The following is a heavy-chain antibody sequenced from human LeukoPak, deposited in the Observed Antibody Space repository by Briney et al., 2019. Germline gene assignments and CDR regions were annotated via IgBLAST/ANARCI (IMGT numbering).Heavy chain of an antibody. D-gene: IGHD3-22*01. CDR2: ISSSSSTI. J-gene: IGHJ3*02. CDR3: ARESPPQYSYDSSSYLGPMDAFDI. Sequence: GGSLRLSCAASGFTFSSYEMNWVRQAPGKGLEWVSYISSSSSTIYYADSVKGRFTISRDNAKNSLYLQMNSLRAEDTAVYYCARESPPQYSYDSSSYLGPMDAFDIWGQGTMVTVSS. CDR1: GFTFSSYE. V-gene: IGHV3-48*03.